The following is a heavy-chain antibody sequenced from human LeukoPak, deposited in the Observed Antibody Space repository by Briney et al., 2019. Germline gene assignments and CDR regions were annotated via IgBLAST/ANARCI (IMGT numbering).Heavy chain of an antibody. CDR3: ARARGRVGANNWFDP. Sequence: ASVKVSCKASGYTFTGYYMHWVRQAPGQGLEWMGWINPNSGGTNYAQKFQGRVTMTRDTSISTAYMELSRLRSDDTAVYYCARARGRVGANNWFDPWGQGTLVTVSS. V-gene: IGHV1-2*02. J-gene: IGHJ5*02. CDR1: GYTFTGYY. CDR2: INPNSGGT. D-gene: IGHD1-26*01.